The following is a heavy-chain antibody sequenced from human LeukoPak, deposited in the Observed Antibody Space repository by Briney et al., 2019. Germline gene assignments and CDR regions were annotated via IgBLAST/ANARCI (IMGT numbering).Heavy chain of an antibody. J-gene: IGHJ4*02. Sequence: GGSLRLSCAASGFTFSSYAMSWVRQAPGKGLEWVSAISGSGGSTYYADSVKGRFTISRDNSKNTLYLQMNSLRAEDTAVYYCAKDSNYYDSRGLFDYWGQGTLVTVSS. CDR3: AKDSNYYDSRGLFDY. D-gene: IGHD3-22*01. CDR2: ISGSGGST. V-gene: IGHV3-23*01. CDR1: GFTFSSYA.